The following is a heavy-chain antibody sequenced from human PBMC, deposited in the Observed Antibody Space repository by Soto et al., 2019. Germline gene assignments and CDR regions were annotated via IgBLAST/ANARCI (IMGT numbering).Heavy chain of an antibody. CDR1: GFTFSSYA. J-gene: IGHJ4*02. Sequence: PRLSCVASGFTFSSYAMSWVRQAPGKGLEWVSAITGDGGDTFHADSVRGRLTISRDNSRNTLYLQMDSLRAEDTALYYCAKGSATSRPYYFDYWGQGTLVTVSS. CDR3: AKGSATSRPYYFDY. V-gene: IGHV3-23*01. CDR2: ITGDGGDT.